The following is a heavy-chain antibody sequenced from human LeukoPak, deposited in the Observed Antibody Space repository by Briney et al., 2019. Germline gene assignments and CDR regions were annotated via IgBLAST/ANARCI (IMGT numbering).Heavy chain of an antibody. J-gene: IGHJ4*02. CDR2: ISAYNGNT. CDR1: GYTFTSYG. Sequence: SVKVSCKASGYTFTSYGISWVRQAPGQGLEWMGWISAYNGNTNYAQKLQGRVTMTIDTSTSTAYMELRSLRSDDTAVYYCASYVWGSYRPDYWGQGTLVTVSS. V-gene: IGHV1-18*01. D-gene: IGHD3-16*02. CDR3: ASYVWGSYRPDY.